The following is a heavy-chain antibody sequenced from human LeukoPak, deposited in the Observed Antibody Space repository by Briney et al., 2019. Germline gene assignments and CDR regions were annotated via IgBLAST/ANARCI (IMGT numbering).Heavy chain of an antibody. Sequence: PSETLSLTCTVSGGSISSYYWSWIRQPPGKGLEWIGYIYYSGSTNYNPSLKSRVTISVDTSKNQFSLKLSSVTAADTAVYYCARIRPPDYYYFLYMDVWGKGPTVHVSS. J-gene: IGHJ6*03. V-gene: IGHV4-59*01. CDR3: ARIRPPDYYYFLYMDV. CDR2: IYYSGST. CDR1: GGSISSYY.